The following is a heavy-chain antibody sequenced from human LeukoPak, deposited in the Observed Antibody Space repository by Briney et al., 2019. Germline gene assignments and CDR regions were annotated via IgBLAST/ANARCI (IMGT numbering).Heavy chain of an antibody. CDR1: GFTFSSYS. CDR2: ISGSSSYI. V-gene: IGHV3-21*01. Sequence: GGSLRLSCAASGFTFSSYSMNWVRQAPGKGLEWVSSISGSSSYIYYADSVKGRFTISRDNAKNSLYLQMNSLRAEDTAVYYCARGYRSGGSCYPEYFQHWGQGTLVTVSS. CDR3: ARGYRSGGSCYPEYFQH. D-gene: IGHD2-15*01. J-gene: IGHJ1*01.